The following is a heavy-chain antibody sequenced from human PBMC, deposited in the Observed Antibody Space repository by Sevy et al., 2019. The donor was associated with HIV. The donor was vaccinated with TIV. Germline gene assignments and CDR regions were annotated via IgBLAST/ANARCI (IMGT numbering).Heavy chain of an antibody. CDR1: GFNFSSYW. V-gene: IGHV3-7*01. CDR2: IRQDGSEK. D-gene: IGHD3-16*01. Sequence: GGYLRLSCVVSGFNFSSYWMSWVRQAPGRGLEWVANIRQDGSEKYYVDSVKGRFTISRDNAKNSLYLQMNSLRAEDAAVYYCSRAIGLGYWGQGTLVNVSS. CDR3: SRAIGLGY. J-gene: IGHJ4*02.